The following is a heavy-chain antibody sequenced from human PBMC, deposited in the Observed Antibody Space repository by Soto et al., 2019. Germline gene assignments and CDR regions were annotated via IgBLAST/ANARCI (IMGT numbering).Heavy chain of an antibody. CDR2: IYSGGST. D-gene: IGHD5-12*01. J-gene: IGHJ3*02. CDR1: GFTVSSNY. CDR3: ASAMATASDAFDI. Sequence: GGSVRLSCAASGFTVSSNYMSWVRQAPGKGLEWVSVIYSGGSTYYADSVKGRFTISRDNSKNTLYLQMNSLRAEDTAVYYCASAMATASDAFDICGQGTMVTVSS. V-gene: IGHV3-53*01.